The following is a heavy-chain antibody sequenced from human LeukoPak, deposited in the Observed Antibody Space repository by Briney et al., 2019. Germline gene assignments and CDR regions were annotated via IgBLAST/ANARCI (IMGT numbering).Heavy chain of an antibody. CDR1: GGSISSGGYS. Sequence: PSQTLSLTCAVSGGSISSGGYSWSWIRQPPGKGLEWIGYIYHSGSTYYNPSLKSRVTISVDRSKNQFSLKLSSVTAADKAVYYCARAPAGDAFDIWGQGTMVTVSS. CDR2: IYHSGST. V-gene: IGHV4-30-2*01. J-gene: IGHJ3*02. CDR3: ARAPAGDAFDI.